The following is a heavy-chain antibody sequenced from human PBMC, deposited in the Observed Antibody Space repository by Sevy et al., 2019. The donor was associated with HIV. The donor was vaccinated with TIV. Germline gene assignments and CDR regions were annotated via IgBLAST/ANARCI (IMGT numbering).Heavy chain of an antibody. CDR1: GYTFTSHG. V-gene: IGHV1-18*01. J-gene: IGHJ4*02. Sequence: ASVKVSCKASGYTFTSHGISWVRQAPGQGLEWVGWISTYNDDTKYAQKVQGRVTMTTDTSTTTGFMELRSLRSDDTAIYYCARDLPPLDYYGSGSYYTSDYWGQGTLVTVSS. CDR2: ISTYNDDT. D-gene: IGHD3-10*01. CDR3: ARDLPPLDYYGSGSYYTSDY.